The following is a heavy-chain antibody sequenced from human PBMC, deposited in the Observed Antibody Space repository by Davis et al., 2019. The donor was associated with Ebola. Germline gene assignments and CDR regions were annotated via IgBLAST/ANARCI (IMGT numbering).Heavy chain of an antibody. D-gene: IGHD3-10*01. V-gene: IGHV1-18*01. CDR3: ARAAIRELFDVVYYFDY. Sequence: ASVKVSCKASGYTFTSYGISWVRQAPGQGLEWMGWISAYNGNTNYAQKLQGRVTMTTDTSTSTAYMELRSLRSDDTAVYYCARAAIRELFDVVYYFDYWGQGTLVTVSS. CDR1: GYTFTSYG. J-gene: IGHJ4*02. CDR2: ISAYNGNT.